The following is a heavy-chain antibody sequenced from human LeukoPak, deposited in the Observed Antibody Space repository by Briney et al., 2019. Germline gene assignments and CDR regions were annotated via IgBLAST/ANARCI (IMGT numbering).Heavy chain of an antibody. Sequence: ASVKVSCKVSGYRFTSYDINWVRQAPGQGLEWTGWMNPNSGNTGYAQKFQGRVTLTRNTSISTAYMELSSLRSEDTAVYYCARDPGSGEGASDTGTSSGNDYWGQGTLVTVSS. J-gene: IGHJ4*02. CDR2: MNPNSGNT. CDR3: ARDPGSGEGASDTGTSSGNDY. D-gene: IGHD2-2*01. CDR1: GYRFTSYD. V-gene: IGHV1-8*01.